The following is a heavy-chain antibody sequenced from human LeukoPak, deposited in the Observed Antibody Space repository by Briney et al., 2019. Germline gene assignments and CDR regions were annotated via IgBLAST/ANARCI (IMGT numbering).Heavy chain of an antibody. V-gene: IGHV1-18*01. CDR1: GYTFTSYG. D-gene: IGHD2-21*02. CDR3: ARRGYCGGDCSFDY. Sequence: ASVNVSCKASGYTFTSYGISWVRQAPGQGLEWMGWISVYKGNTNYAQKLQGRVTMTTDTSTSTAYMELRSLRSDDTAVYYCARRGYCGGDCSFDYWGQGTLVTVSS. J-gene: IGHJ4*02. CDR2: ISVYKGNT.